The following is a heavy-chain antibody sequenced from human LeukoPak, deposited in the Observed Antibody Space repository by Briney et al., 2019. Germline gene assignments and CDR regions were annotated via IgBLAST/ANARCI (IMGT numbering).Heavy chain of an antibody. Sequence: GGSLRLSCAASGFSFSTYAVSWVRQAPGKGLDWVSAIDASGDNTYYTDSVKGRFTISRDNSKNTLYLQMTSLRAEDTAVYFRAKLIPAVDCSRTSCYGFDYWGQGTLVTVSS. J-gene: IGHJ4*02. CDR1: GFSFSTYA. V-gene: IGHV3-23*01. D-gene: IGHD2-2*01. CDR2: IDASGDNT. CDR3: AKLIPAVDCSRTSCYGFDY.